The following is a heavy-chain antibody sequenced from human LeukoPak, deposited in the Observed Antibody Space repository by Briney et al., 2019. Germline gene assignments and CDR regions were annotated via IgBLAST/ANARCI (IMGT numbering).Heavy chain of an antibody. J-gene: IGHJ6*02. D-gene: IGHD4-17*01. CDR3: ARGGRSYYYYYGMDV. CDR2: INHSGST. Sequence: SETLSLTCAVYGGSFSGYYWSWIRQPPGKGLEWIGGINHSGSTNYNPSLKSRVTISVDTSKNQFSLKLSSVTAADTAVYYCARGGRSYYYYYGMDVWGQGTTVTVSS. V-gene: IGHV4-34*01. CDR1: GGSFSGYY.